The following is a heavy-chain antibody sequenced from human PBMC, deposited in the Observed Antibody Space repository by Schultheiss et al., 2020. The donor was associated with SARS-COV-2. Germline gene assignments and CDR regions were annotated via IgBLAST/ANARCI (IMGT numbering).Heavy chain of an antibody. V-gene: IGHV4-4*08. J-gene: IGHJ6*02. CDR2: MYTTGDA. D-gene: IGHD3-9*01. Sequence: SETLSLTCTVSGGSISGYYWTWIRQPPGKAMEWIGYMYTTGDANYNPSLKSRVTISVDTSKNQFSLKLSSVTAADTAVYYCARGPASYDTTDGYYYFGMDVWGQGTTVTVSS. CDR1: GGSISGYY. CDR3: ARGPASYDTTDGYYYFGMDV.